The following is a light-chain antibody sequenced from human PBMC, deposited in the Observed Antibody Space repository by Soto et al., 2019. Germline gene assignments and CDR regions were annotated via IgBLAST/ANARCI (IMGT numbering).Light chain of an antibody. J-gene: IGKJ3*01. CDR3: QQYATTPFT. CDR1: QSVGSNY. V-gene: IGKV3-20*01. CDR2: GAS. Sequence: EIVLTQSPGTLSLSLGERATVSCRASQSVGSNYLAWYQRKPGQAPRLLIYGASSRATGIPDRFSGSGSGTDFTLTSSRLEPEDFSVYYCQQYATTPFTFGPGTKVDIK.